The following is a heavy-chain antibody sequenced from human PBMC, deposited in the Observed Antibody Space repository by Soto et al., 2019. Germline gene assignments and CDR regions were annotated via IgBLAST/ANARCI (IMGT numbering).Heavy chain of an antibody. J-gene: IGHJ4*02. CDR2: ISYDGSNK. CDR1: GFTFSSYA. D-gene: IGHD6-13*01. V-gene: IGHV3-30-3*01. Sequence: QVQLVESGGGVVQPGRSLRLSCAASGFTFSSYAMHWVRQAPGKGLERVAVISYDGSNKYYADSVKGRFTISRDNSKNTLYLQMNSLRAEDTAVYYWARVPTGIAAAGTWGQGTLVTVSS. CDR3: ARVPTGIAAAGT.